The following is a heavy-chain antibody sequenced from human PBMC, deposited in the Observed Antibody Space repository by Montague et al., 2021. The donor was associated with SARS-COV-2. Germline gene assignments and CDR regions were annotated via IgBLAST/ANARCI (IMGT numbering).Heavy chain of an antibody. V-gene: IGHV3-30*01. CDR1: GFIFSSYS. J-gene: IGHJ4*02. Sequence: SLRLSCAASGFIFSSYSIHWVRQAVGKGLECVGVMSGTGAARHYAPSVEGRFTISRDNSKNTLYLQMNSLRVEDSAMYYCVRDGDNDYNDLDYWGQGTLVTVSS. D-gene: IGHD3-16*01. CDR3: VRDGDNDYNDLDY. CDR2: MSGTGAAR.